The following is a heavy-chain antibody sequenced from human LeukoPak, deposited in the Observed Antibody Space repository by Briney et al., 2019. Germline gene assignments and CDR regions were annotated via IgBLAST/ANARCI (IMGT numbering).Heavy chain of an antibody. D-gene: IGHD2-2*01. CDR2: IYTSGST. V-gene: IGHV4-61*02. Sequence: NPSQTLSLTCTVSGGSISSGSYYWSWIRQPAGKGLEWIGRIYTSGSTNYNPSLKSRVTISVDTSKNQFSLKLSSVTAADTAVYYCARQGRLSVVVSAASSVYYAFDIWGQGTMVTVSS. CDR1: GGSISSGSYY. J-gene: IGHJ3*02. CDR3: ARQGRLSVVVSAASSVYYAFDI.